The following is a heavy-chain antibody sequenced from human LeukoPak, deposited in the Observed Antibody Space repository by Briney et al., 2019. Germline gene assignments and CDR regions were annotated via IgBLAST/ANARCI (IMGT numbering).Heavy chain of an antibody. CDR3: ARGPWSGAFDI. Sequence: GASVNVPCKVSRYPFTAFYLHWVRHAPRQGLEGMGWLNPILGITKYAQKCQGRVTITADNSTSTAYLKRSSLNSEDTAVYYCARGPWSGAFDIWGQGTMVTVSS. V-gene: IGHV1-69*10. J-gene: IGHJ3*02. CDR1: RYPFTAFY. CDR2: LNPILGIT. D-gene: IGHD2-8*02.